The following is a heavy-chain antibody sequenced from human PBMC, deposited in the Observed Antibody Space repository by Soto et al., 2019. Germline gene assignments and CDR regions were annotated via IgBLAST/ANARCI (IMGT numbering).Heavy chain of an antibody. CDR2: ISYDGINK. D-gene: IGHD6-6*01. J-gene: IGHJ6*02. CDR3: PLISGSSMPDYYGMDV. V-gene: IGHV3-30-3*01. CDR1: GFTFSSYA. Sequence: SLRLSCAASGFTFSSYAMSWVRQAPGKGLEWVAVISYDGINKSYADSVKGRFTISRDNSKNTLYLQMNSLRAEDTAVYYCPLISGSSMPDYYGMDVWGQGTTVTVSS.